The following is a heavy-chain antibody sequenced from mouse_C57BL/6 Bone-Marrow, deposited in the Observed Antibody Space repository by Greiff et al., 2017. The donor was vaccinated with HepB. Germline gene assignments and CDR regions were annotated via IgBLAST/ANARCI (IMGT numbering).Heavy chain of an antibody. CDR3: ALYGYDV. CDR2: IDPSDSNT. J-gene: IGHJ3*02. V-gene: IGHV1-50*01. Sequence: QVQLKQPGAELVKPGASVKLSCKASGYTFTSYWMQWVKQRPGQGLEWIGEIDPSDSNTNYNQKCKGTATLTVDTSSSTAYMQLSSLTSEDSAVYYCALYGYDVWGQGTLVTVSA. CDR1: GYTFTSYW. D-gene: IGHD2-2*01.